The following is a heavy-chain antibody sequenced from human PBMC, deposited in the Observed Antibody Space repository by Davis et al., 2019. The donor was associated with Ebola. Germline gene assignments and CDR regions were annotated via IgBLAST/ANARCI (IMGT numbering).Heavy chain of an antibody. CDR2: IYSTGGT. D-gene: IGHD1-26*01. J-gene: IGHJ4*02. V-gene: IGHV4-39*01. CDR1: GVSLTSTTYY. CDR3: ARHGAQWELISFFDY. Sequence: GSLRLSCTVPGVSLTSTTYYWAWIRQPPGKGLEWIGSIYSTGGTHYNPSLKSQFTLSVDTSKNQFSLRLNSVTAADTAVYYCARHGAQWELISFFDYWGQGTLVTVSS.